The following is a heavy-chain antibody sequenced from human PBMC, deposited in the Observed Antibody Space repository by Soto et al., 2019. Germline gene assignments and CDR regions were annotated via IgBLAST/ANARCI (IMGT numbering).Heavy chain of an antibody. CDR3: ASPRGFSYGRGFDY. Sequence: PGGSLRLSCAVSGFTFSSFAMHWVRQTPVKGLEWVAVISDDGSDEYYADSVKGRFTISRDNSKSTLFLQMNSLRPDDSAVYYCASPRGFSYGRGFDYWGPGTLVTAPQ. J-gene: IGHJ4*02. CDR2: ISDDGSDE. CDR1: GFTFSSFA. V-gene: IGHV3-30-3*01. D-gene: IGHD3-16*01.